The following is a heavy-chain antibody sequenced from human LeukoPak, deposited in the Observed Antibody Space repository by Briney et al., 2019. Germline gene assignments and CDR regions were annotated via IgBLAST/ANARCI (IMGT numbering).Heavy chain of an antibody. V-gene: IGHV4-4*09. D-gene: IGHD2-2*01. CDR1: GGSISSYY. CDR2: IYTSGST. J-gene: IGHJ5*02. CDR3: ARHYCSSTSCYFNWFDP. Sequence: SETLSLTCTVSGGSISSYYWSWIRQPPGKGLEWIGYIYTSGSTNYNPSLKSRVTISVDTPKNQFSLKLSSVTAADTAVYYCARHYCSSTSCYFNWFDPWGQGTLVTVS.